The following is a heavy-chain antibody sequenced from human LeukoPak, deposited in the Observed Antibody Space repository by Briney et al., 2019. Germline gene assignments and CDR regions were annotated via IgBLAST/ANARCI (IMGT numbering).Heavy chain of an antibody. CDR2: IYYSGST. V-gene: IGHV4-59*12. Sequence: PSETLSLTCTVSGGSISSYYWSWIRQPPGKGLEWIGYIYYSGSTNCNPSLKSRVTISVDTSKTQFSLKLSSVTAADTAVYYCAIASGWNWFDAWGQGTLVTVSS. CDR1: GGSISSYY. D-gene: IGHD6-19*01. CDR3: AIASGWNWFDA. J-gene: IGHJ5*02.